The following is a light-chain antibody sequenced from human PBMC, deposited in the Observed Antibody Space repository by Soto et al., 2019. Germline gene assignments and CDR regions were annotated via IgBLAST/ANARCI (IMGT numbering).Light chain of an antibody. CDR3: MQALQTPT. Sequence: IVLTQSPLSLAVTPGEPASISCRSSQSLLKTDGFQYLDWYLQKPGRSPQLLIFVASNRASGVPDRFSGSGSGTDFTLRISRVEAEDVGVYYCMQALQTPTFGQGTRLEMK. J-gene: IGKJ5*01. CDR2: VAS. CDR1: QSLLKTDGFQY. V-gene: IGKV2-28*01.